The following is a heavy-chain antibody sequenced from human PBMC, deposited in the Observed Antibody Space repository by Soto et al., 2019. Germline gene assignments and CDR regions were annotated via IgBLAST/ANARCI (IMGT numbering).Heavy chain of an antibody. J-gene: IGHJ4*02. CDR2: IYYSGST. V-gene: IGHV4-39*01. Sequence: SETLSLTCTVSGGSISSSSYYWGWIRQPPGNGLEWIGSIYYSGSTYYNPSLKSRVTISVDTSKNQFSLKLSSVTAADTAVYYCARRIVATPQFDYWGQGTLVTVSS. CDR3: ARRIVATPQFDY. CDR1: GGSISSSSYY. D-gene: IGHD5-12*01.